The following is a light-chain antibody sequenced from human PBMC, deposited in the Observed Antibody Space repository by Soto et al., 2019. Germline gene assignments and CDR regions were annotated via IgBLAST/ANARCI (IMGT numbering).Light chain of an antibody. Sequence: EIVLTQSPSTLSLSPGERATLSCRASQSVSSFLAWYQQTPGQAPRLLTYDASNRATGIPARFIGSGSGTDFTLTISSLEPEDFAVYYCQQRSNWFTFGQGTRLEIK. V-gene: IGKV3-11*01. J-gene: IGKJ5*01. CDR2: DAS. CDR3: QQRSNWFT. CDR1: QSVSSF.